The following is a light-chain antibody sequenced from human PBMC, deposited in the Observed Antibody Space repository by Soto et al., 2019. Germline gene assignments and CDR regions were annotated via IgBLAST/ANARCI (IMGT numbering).Light chain of an antibody. CDR1: QSVSKW. CDR3: QQASSFPIT. CDR2: VAS. J-gene: IGKJ5*01. V-gene: IGKV1-12*01. Sequence: DIQMTQSPSSVSASVGDRVTSTCRAIQSVSKWLAWYQQKPGKAPKLLIYVASNLQTGVPSRFSGSGSDTDFTLTISSLQPEDSATYFCQQASSFPITFGQGTRLEIK.